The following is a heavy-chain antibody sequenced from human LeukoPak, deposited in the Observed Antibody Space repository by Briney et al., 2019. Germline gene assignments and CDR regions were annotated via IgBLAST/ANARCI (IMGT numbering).Heavy chain of an antibody. D-gene: IGHD2-2*02. CDR3: AKDYERYCSSTSCYTYYFDY. CDR1: GFTFDDYT. CDR2: ISSDGGST. Sequence: GGSLRLSCAASGFTFDDYTMHWVRQAPGKGLEWVSLISSDGGSTYYADSVKGRFTISRDNSKNSLYLQMNSLRTEDTALYYCAKDYERYCSSTSCYTYYFDYWGQGTLVTVSS. J-gene: IGHJ4*02. V-gene: IGHV3-43*01.